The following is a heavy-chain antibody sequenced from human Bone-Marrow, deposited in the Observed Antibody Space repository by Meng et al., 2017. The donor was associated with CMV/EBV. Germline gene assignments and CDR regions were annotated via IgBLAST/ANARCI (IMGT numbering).Heavy chain of an antibody. D-gene: IGHD2-2*01. CDR3: TSGKVAYCSSSSCGNDDY. CDR2: IRSKSDGGTT. CDR1: GFTFRNTW. Sequence: GESLKISRTASGFTFRNTWMSWVRQAPGKGLEWVGRIRSKSDGGTTYYAAPVKGRFTISRDDASHTLYLQMNSLQTEDTGVYFCTSGKVAYCSSSSCGNDDYWGQGTLVTFSS. V-gene: IGHV3-15*01. J-gene: IGHJ4*02.